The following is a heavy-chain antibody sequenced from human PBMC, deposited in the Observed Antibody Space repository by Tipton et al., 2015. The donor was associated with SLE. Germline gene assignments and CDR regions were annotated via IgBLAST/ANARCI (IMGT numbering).Heavy chain of an antibody. V-gene: IGHV4-59*08. J-gene: IGHJ4*02. Sequence: TLSLTCSVSGGSISGFHWSWIRQSPGKGLEWVGSTFDSGSTNSNPSLESRVTISVDTSKNQFSLKVSSVTAADTAVYFCARGTDVPATPATLDFWGQGTLVTVSS. CDR3: ARGTDVPATPATLDF. D-gene: IGHD2-15*01. CDR1: GGSISGFH. CDR2: TFDSGST.